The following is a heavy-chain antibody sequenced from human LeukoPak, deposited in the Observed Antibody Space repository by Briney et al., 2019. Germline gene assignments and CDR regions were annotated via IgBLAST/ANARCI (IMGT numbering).Heavy chain of an antibody. J-gene: IGHJ4*02. CDR3: ARGRNNYDILTGYATQPFDY. CDR2: INHSGSA. CDR1: GFTFSSYW. V-gene: IGHV4-34*01. Sequence: GSLRLSCAASGFTFSSYWMSWVRQAPGKGLEWIGEINHSGSANYNPSLKSRVTISVDTSKNQFSLKLSSVTAADTAVYYCARGRNNYDILTGYATQPFDYWGQGTLVTVSS. D-gene: IGHD3-9*01.